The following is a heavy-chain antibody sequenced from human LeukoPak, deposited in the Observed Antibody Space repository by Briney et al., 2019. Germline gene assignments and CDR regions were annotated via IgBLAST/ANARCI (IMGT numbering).Heavy chain of an antibody. Sequence: GASVKVSCKVSGYTLTELSMHWVRQAPGKGLEWMGGFDPEDGETIYAQKFQGRVTITADESTSTAYMELSSLRSEDTAVYYRARDRYSSSWYGAFDIWGQGTMVTVSS. CDR2: FDPEDGET. D-gene: IGHD6-13*01. CDR1: GYTLTELS. J-gene: IGHJ3*02. V-gene: IGHV1-24*01. CDR3: ARDRYSSSWYGAFDI.